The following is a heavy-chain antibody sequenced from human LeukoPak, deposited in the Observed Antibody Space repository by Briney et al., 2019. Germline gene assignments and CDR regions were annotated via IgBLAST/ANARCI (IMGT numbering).Heavy chain of an antibody. V-gene: IGHV4-31*03. CDR2: IYYSGST. Sequence: SQTLSLTCTVSGGSISSGGYYWSWIRQHPGKGLEWIGYIYYSGSTYYNPSLKSRVTISVDTSKNQFSLKLSSVTAADTAVYYCASSRYYDFWIGYYHQNWFDPWGQGTLVTVSS. J-gene: IGHJ5*02. CDR3: ASSRYYDFWIGYYHQNWFDP. CDR1: GGSISSGGYY. D-gene: IGHD3-3*01.